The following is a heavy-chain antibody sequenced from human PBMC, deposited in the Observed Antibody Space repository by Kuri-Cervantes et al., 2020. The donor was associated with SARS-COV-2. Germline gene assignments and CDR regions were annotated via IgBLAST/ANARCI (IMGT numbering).Heavy chain of an antibody. CDR3: ARGGGRYSGSYHYYYYMDV. D-gene: IGHD1-26*01. CDR1: GYTFTSYY. CDR2: INPSGGST. J-gene: IGHJ6*03. V-gene: IGHV1-46*01. Sequence: ASVKVSCKASGYTFTSYYMHWVRQAPGQGLEWMGIINPSGGSTSYAQKFQGRVTMTRDTSMSTVYMELSSLRSEDTAVYYCARGGGRYSGSYHYYYYMDVWGKGTTVTVSS.